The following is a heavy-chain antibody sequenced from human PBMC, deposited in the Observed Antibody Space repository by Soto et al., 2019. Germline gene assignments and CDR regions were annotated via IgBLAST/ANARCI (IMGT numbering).Heavy chain of an antibody. D-gene: IGHD1-7*01. CDR1: SGSINSFY. Sequence: SETLSLTCTVSSGSINSFYWSWIRQPAGKGLEWIGRIHSSGTTNYNPSLKSRVTMSVDTSKNQFSLKLTSVTAADTAVYYCARDRIIGTSYSEDGGQGILVT. V-gene: IGHV4-4*07. CDR2: IHSSGTT. J-gene: IGHJ4*02. CDR3: ARDRIIGTSYSED.